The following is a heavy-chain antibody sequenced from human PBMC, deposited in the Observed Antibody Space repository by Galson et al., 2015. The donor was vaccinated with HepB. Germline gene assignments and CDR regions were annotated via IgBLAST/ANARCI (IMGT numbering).Heavy chain of an antibody. V-gene: IGHV1-69*13. CDR1: GGTFSSYA. J-gene: IGHJ4*02. Sequence: SVKVSCKASGGTFSSYAISWVRQAPGQGLEWMGGIIPIFGTANYAQKFRGRVTITADESTSTAYMELSSLRSEDTAVYYCASEHDYGDPERGGGFDYWGQGTLVTVSS. CDR3: ASEHDYGDPERGGGFDY. CDR2: IIPIFGTA. D-gene: IGHD4-17*01.